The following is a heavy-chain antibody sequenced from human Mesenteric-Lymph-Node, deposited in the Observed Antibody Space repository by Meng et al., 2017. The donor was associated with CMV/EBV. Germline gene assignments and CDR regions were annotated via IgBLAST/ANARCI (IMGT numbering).Heavy chain of an antibody. J-gene: IGHJ6*02. CDR2: INSDGSST. CDR1: GFSVSSSY. V-gene: IGHV3-74*01. CDR3: ARGITIFGVVNGMDV. D-gene: IGHD3-3*01. Sequence: GESLKISCAASGFSVSSSYMSWVRQAPGKGLVWVSRINSDGSSTSYADSVKGRFTISRDNAKNTLYLQMNSLRAEDTAVYYCARGITIFGVVNGMDVWGQGTTVTVSS.